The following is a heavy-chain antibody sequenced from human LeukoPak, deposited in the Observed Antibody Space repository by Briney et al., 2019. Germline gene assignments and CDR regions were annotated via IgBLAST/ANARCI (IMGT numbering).Heavy chain of an antibody. Sequence: SETLSLTCTVSGGSISGYYWSWIRQPPGKGPQWIGSIFYSGSTNYNPSLKSRVTISVDTSQNQFSLKLTSVTVADTAVYYCTRAAPDSSSWYGGAFDFWGQGTMVTVSA. V-gene: IGHV4-59*01. CDR3: TRAAPDSSSWYGGAFDF. J-gene: IGHJ3*01. CDR1: GGSISGYY. CDR2: IFYSGST. D-gene: IGHD6-13*01.